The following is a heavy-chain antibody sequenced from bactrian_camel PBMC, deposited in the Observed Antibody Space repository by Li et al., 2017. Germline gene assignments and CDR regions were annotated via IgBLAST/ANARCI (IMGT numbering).Heavy chain of an antibody. D-gene: IGHD3*01. Sequence: HVQLVESGGGSVQAGGSLRLSCAVSGGSVNLNCVGWFRQGPGKEREGVAGIVTDTGHTHYANSVKGRFTISRDNVEHAPYLQMNKLQPEDTAMYYCATFRPCMSARQALDELQSALPLGHGTQVTVS. CDR1: GGSVNLNC. CDR2: IVTDTGHT. J-gene: IGHJ4*01. V-gene: IGHV3S54*01.